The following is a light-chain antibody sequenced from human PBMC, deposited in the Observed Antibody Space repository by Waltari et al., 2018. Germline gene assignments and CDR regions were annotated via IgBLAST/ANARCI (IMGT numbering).Light chain of an antibody. CDR1: SSDVGGYNY. CDR3: SSYSGSNNLGV. CDR2: EVN. J-gene: IGLJ2*01. V-gene: IGLV2-8*01. Sequence: QSALTQPPSASGSPGQSVTISCTGTSSDVGGYNYVSWYQQHPGKAPKLIISEVNKLPSWVPDRFSGSKSGNTASLTVSGLQADDEADYYCSSYSGSNNLGVFGGGTKLTVL.